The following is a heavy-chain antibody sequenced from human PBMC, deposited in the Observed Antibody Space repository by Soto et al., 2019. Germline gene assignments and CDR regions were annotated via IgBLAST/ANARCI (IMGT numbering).Heavy chain of an antibody. V-gene: IGHV3-23*01. CDR2: ISGSGGST. D-gene: IGHD1-26*01. J-gene: IGHJ6*02. CDR1: GFTFSSYA. Sequence: PGGSLRLSCAASGFTFSSYAMSWVRQAPGKGLEWVSAISGSGGSTYYADSVKGRFTISRDNSKNTMYLKMNSLRAEDTAVYYCAKDFEVGAYYYGMDVWGQGTTVTVYS. CDR3: AKDFEVGAYYYGMDV.